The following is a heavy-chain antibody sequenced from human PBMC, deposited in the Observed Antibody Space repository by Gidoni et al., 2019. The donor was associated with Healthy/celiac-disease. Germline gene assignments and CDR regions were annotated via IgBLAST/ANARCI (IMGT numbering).Heavy chain of an antibody. D-gene: IGHD3-22*01. CDR1: GFSPSTSGVG. CDR2: IYWDGDK. Sequence: QITLKESGPTLVKPTQTLTLTCTFSGFSPSTSGVGGGWIRQPPGKALEWLALIYWDGDKRYSPSLKSRLTITKDTSKNQVVLTMTNMDPVDTATYYCAHRRPKGYYDSSGHGGFDYWGQGTLVTVSS. J-gene: IGHJ4*02. CDR3: AHRRPKGYYDSSGHGGFDY. V-gene: IGHV2-5*02.